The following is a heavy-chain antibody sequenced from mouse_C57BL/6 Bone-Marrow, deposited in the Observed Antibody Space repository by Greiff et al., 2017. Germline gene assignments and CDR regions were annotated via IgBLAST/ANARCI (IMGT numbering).Heavy chain of an antibody. CDR3: ATHDYGSLDY. CDR1: GFTFSSYA. V-gene: IGHV5-4*01. D-gene: IGHD1-1*01. CDR2: INDGGSYT. Sequence: EVQLVESGGGLVKPGGSLKLSCAASGFTFSSYAMSWVRQTPEKRLEWVATINDGGSYTYYPDNVKGRFTIYRDTAKNNLYLQMTHLKSEDTAMYYCATHDYGSLDYWGQGTTLTVSA. J-gene: IGHJ2*01.